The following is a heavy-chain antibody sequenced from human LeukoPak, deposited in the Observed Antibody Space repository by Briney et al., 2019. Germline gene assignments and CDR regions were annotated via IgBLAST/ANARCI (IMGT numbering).Heavy chain of an antibody. D-gene: IGHD6-19*01. CDR2: IYTSGST. J-gene: IGHJ6*03. CDR1: GGSISSGSNY. V-gene: IGHV4-61*02. CDR3: ATTQIAGLVRGYYYYMDV. Sequence: PSETLSLTCTVSGGSISSGSNYWSWTRQPAGKGLEWIGRIYTSGSTNYNPSLKSRVTISVDTSKNQFSLKLSSVTAADTAVYYCATTQIAGLVRGYYYYMDVWGKGTTVTVSS.